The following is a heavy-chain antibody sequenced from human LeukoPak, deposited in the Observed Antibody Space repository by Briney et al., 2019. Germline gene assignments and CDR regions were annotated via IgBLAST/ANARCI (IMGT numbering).Heavy chain of an antibody. J-gene: IGHJ6*03. D-gene: IGHD3-16*01. Sequence: SETLSLTCAVYGGSFSGYYWSWIRQPSGKGLEWIGEINHSGGTKYNPSLKSRVTISVDTSKNQFSLKLSSVTAADTAMYYCARVKDPGGYYYYYYMDVWGKGTTVTVSS. V-gene: IGHV4-34*01. CDR3: ARVKDPGGYYYYYYMDV. CDR1: GGSFSGYY. CDR2: INHSGGT.